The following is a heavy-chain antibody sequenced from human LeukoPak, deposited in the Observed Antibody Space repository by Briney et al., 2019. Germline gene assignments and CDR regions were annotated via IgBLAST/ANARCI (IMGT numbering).Heavy chain of an antibody. CDR2: IYWNDDK. J-gene: IGHJ4*02. Sequence: ASGPTLVNPTQTLTLTCTFSGFSFSTTGVGVGWIRQPPGKALEWLALIYWNDDKRYSPSLKSRLTITKDTSKNQVVLTVTNMDPVDTATYYCARSLVMKPFDSWGQGTLVTVSS. D-gene: IGHD6-6*01. V-gene: IGHV2-5*01. CDR3: ARSLVMKPFDS. CDR1: GFSFSTTGVG.